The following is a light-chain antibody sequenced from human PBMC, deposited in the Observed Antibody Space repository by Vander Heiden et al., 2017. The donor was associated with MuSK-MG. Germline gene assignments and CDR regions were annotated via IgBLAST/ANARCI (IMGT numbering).Light chain of an antibody. J-gene: IGLJ2*01. CDR2: GNS. CDR3: QSYDSSQRVV. Sequence: QSVLTQPPSVSGAPGQRVTISSPRSSSNIGAGYEVHWYQQLPGTAPKLLIYGNSNRPSGVPDRFSGSKSGTSAFLAITGLQAEDEADYYCQSYDSSQRVVFGGGTKLTVL. V-gene: IGLV1-40*01. CDR1: SSNIGAGYE.